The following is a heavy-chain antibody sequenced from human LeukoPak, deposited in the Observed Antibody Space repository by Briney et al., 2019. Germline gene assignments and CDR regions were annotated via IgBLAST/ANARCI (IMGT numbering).Heavy chain of an antibody. CDR2: IKEDGSDK. Sequence: GGSLRLSCADSGFSFSTYWMSWVRQAPGKGLEWVANIKEDGSDKNYVDSVKGRFTIARDNAKNYVYLQMKSLRAEDTAVYYCARDRGFDNFDYWGQGTLVTVSS. V-gene: IGHV3-7*01. CDR1: GFSFSTYW. CDR3: ARDRGFDNFDY. J-gene: IGHJ4*02. D-gene: IGHD3-9*01.